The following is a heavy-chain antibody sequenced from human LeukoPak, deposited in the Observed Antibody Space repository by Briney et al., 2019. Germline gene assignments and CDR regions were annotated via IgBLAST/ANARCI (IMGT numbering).Heavy chain of an antibody. CDR1: GGTFNRYR. Sequence: SVKVSCKASGGTFNRYRISWVRQAPGQGLEWMGGIIPIFGTANYAQKFQGRVTITADEYTSTAYMELSSLRSEDTAVYYCARDRNYNWFDYWGQGTLVTVSS. D-gene: IGHD1-1*01. CDR2: IIPIFGTA. J-gene: IGHJ4*02. V-gene: IGHV1-69*13. CDR3: ARDRNYNWFDY.